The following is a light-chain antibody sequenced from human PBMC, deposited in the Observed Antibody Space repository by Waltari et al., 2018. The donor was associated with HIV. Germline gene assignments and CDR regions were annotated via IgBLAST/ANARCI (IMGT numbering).Light chain of an antibody. CDR3: LSADTSVTWV. J-gene: IGLJ3*02. CDR2: KDT. CDR1: ALPKQY. V-gene: IGLV3-25*03. Sequence: SYKLTQPPSVSVPPGQTARITCSGDALPKQYAYWYQQKPGQAPVLVIYKDTERPSGIPERFSGSSSGTTVTLTISGVQAEDDADYYCLSADTSVTWVFGGGTKLTVL.